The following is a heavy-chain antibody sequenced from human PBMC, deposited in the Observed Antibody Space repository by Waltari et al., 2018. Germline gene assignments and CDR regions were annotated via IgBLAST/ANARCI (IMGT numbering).Heavy chain of an antibody. CDR1: GGSISSYY. CDR2: IYYSGST. V-gene: IGHV4-59*01. Sequence: QVQLQESGPGLVKPSETLSLTCTVSGGSISSYYCSWIRQPPGKGLEWIGYIYYSGSTNYNPSLKSRVTISVDTSKNQFSLKLSSVTAADTAVYYCARVGSVSFDIWGQGTMVTVSS. CDR3: ARVGSVSFDI. D-gene: IGHD6-25*01. J-gene: IGHJ3*02.